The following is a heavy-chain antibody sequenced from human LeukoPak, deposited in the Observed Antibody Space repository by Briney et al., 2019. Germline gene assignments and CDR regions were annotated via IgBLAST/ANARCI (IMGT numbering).Heavy chain of an antibody. Sequence: PGGSLRLSCAASGFTSSSYEMNWVRQAPGKGLEWVSYISSSGSTMYYADSVKGRFTISRDNAKNSLYLQMNSLRAEDTAVYYCARAGYNFDYWGQGTLVTVSS. CDR3: ARAGYNFDY. CDR1: GFTSSSYE. J-gene: IGHJ4*02. D-gene: IGHD6-13*01. CDR2: ISSSGSTM. V-gene: IGHV3-48*03.